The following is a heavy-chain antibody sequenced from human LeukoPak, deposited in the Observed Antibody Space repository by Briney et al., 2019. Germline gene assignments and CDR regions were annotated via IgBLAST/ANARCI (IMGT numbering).Heavy chain of an antibody. J-gene: IGHJ4*02. V-gene: IGHV3-30-3*01. Sequence: GGSLRLSCAASGFTFRSYAMHWVRQAPGKGLEWVAVISYDGNTKYSADSVKGRFTISRDNSQNMLYLQMNSLRVDDTSVYYCAKVQLERRELLPNFDSWGQGTLVTVSS. CDR1: GFTFRSYA. CDR2: ISYDGNTK. CDR3: AKVQLERRELLPNFDS. D-gene: IGHD1-1*01.